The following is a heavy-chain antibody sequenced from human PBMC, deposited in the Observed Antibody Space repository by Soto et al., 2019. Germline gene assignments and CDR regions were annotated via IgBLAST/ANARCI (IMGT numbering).Heavy chain of an antibody. CDR3: AKEGPLSGRHSTDY. D-gene: IGHD1-26*01. J-gene: IGHJ4*02. CDR2: ISGGGGST. CDR1: DFTFSIYA. V-gene: IGHV3-23*01. Sequence: PRGSLRLSCASSDFTFSIYAMNWVRQAPGKGLEWVSAISGGGGSTYYADSVKGRFTISRDNSKNTLYLQMNSLRAEDTAVYYCAKEGPLSGRHSTDYWGQGTMVTVSS.